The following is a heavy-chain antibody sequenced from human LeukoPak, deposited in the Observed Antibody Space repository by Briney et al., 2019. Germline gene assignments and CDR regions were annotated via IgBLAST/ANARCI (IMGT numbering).Heavy chain of an antibody. J-gene: IGHJ5*02. D-gene: IGHD3-22*01. CDR3: ARDGSGAYYDSGGYYWFDP. V-gene: IGHV1-18*01. Sequence: ASVKVSCKASGYTFTSYGISWVRQAPGQGLEWMGWISAYNGNTNYAQKLQGRVTMTTDTSTSTAYMELRSLRSDDTAVYYCARDGSGAYYDSGGYYWFDPWGQGTLVTVSS. CDR2: ISAYNGNT. CDR1: GYTFTSYG.